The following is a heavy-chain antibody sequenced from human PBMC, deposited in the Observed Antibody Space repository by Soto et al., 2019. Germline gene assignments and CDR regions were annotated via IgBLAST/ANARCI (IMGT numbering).Heavy chain of an antibody. CDR2: IIPIFGTA. J-gene: IGHJ4*02. CDR1: GGIFSSYA. D-gene: IGHD3-10*01. Sequence: GASVKVSCKASGGIFSSYAISWVRQAPGQGLEWMGGIIPIFGTANYAQKFQGRVTITADESTSTAYMELSSLRSEDTAVYYCARVGHAGASFDYWGQGTLVTVSS. V-gene: IGHV1-69*13. CDR3: ARVGHAGASFDY.